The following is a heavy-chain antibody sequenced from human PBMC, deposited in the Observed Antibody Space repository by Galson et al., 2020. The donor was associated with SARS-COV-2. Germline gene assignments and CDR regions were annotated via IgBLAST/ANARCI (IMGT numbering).Heavy chain of an antibody. CDR1: GGSISSGSYY. V-gene: IGHV4-61*02. Sequence: SETLSLTCAVYGGSISSGSYYWSWIRQPAGKGLEWIGRIYTSGSTNYNPSLKSRVTISVDTSKNQFSLKLSSVTAADTAVYYCARELALVSNWFDPWGQGTLVTVSS. J-gene: IGHJ5*02. CDR2: IYTSGST. CDR3: ARELALVSNWFDP. D-gene: IGHD2-8*01.